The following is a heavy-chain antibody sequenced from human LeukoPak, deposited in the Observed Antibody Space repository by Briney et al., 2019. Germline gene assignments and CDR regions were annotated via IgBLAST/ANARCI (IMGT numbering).Heavy chain of an antibody. J-gene: IGHJ4*02. CDR3: AKGFLSSGWYYFDY. CDR1: GFTFSSHA. Sequence: PGGSLRLSCAASGFTFSSHAMSWVRQAPGKGLEWVSAISGSGGTTYYADSVKGRFTISRDNSKNTLYLQMNSLRAEDTAVYYCAKGFLSSGWYYFDYWGQGTLVTVSS. V-gene: IGHV3-23*01. D-gene: IGHD6-19*01. CDR2: ISGSGGTT.